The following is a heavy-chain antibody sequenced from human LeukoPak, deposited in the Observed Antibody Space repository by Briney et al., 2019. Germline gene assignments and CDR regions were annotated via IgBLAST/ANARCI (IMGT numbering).Heavy chain of an antibody. CDR1: GFTFSSYS. D-gene: IGHD2-21*01. Sequence: GGSLRLSCAASGFTFSSYSMNWVRQAPGKGLEWVSYISSSSSTIYYADSVKGRFTISRDNAKNSLYLQMNSLRAEDTAVYYCARAQKTLGWPHLGYCYYGMDVWGQGTTVTVSS. CDR3: ARAQKTLGWPHLGYCYYGMDV. J-gene: IGHJ6*02. CDR2: ISSSSSTI. V-gene: IGHV3-48*01.